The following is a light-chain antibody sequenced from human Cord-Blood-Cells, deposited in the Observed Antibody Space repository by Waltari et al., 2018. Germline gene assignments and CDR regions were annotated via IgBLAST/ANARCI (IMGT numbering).Light chain of an antibody. Sequence: IVMIQVPYILAGSLRERAAIHRKSSPRSLSSSNNKNYLAWYQQKPGQPPKLIIYWTSTRESGVPDRFSGSGSGTDFTLTISSLQAEDVAVYYCHQYYSTLTFGGGTKVEIK. CDR1: PRSLSSSNNKNY. V-gene: IGKV4-1*01. J-gene: IGKJ4*01. CDR3: HQYYSTLT. CDR2: WTS.